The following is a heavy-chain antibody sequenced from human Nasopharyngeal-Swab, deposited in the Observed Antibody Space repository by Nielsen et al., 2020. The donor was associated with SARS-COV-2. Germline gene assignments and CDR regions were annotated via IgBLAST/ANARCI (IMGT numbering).Heavy chain of an antibody. D-gene: IGHD3-16*01. CDR2: IWYDGSNK. V-gene: IGHV3-33*08. J-gene: IGHJ4*02. Sequence: GESLKISCAASGFTFSSYGMHWVRQAPGKGLEWVAVIWYDGSNKYYADSVKGRFTISRDNSKNTLYLQMNSLRAEDTAVYYCARGAHLADCWGQGTLVTVSS. CDR1: GFTFSSYG. CDR3: ARGAHLADC.